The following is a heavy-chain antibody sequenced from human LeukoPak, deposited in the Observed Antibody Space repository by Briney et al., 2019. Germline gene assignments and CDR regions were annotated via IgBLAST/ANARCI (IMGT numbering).Heavy chain of an antibody. CDR3: ARVKGGGSYYTRVDDAFDI. V-gene: IGHV3-53*01. CDR2: IYSGGST. CDR1: QFSFSNYG. J-gene: IGHJ3*02. D-gene: IGHD1-26*01. Sequence: GGSLRLSCATSQFSFSNYGMSWVRQAPGKGLEWVSVIYSGGSTYYADSVKGRFTISRDNSKNTLYLQMNSLRAEDTAVYYCARVKGGGSYYTRVDDAFDIWGQGTMVTVSS.